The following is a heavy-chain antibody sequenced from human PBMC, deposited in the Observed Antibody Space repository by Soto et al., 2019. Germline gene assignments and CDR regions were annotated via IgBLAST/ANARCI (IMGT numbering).Heavy chain of an antibody. Sequence: GESLKISCKGSGYSFTSYWIGWVRQMPGKGLEWMGIIYPGNSDTRYSPSFQGQVTISADKSISTAYLQWSSLKASDTAMYYCARQYCSSTSCWYGMDVWGQGTTVTVSS. V-gene: IGHV5-51*01. CDR2: IYPGNSDT. J-gene: IGHJ6*02. D-gene: IGHD2-2*01. CDR3: ARQYCSSTSCWYGMDV. CDR1: GYSFTSYW.